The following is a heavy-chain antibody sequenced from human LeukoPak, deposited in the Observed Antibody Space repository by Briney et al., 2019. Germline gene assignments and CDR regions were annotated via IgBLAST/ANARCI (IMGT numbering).Heavy chain of an antibody. V-gene: IGHV3-66*01. D-gene: IGHD4-23*01. CDR2: IXSGGST. CDR3: ARDLTTVALDYYYCGMDV. Sequence: PGGSLRLSCAAXGXXVSSNXXSWVRQAXXXXXXXXXXIXSGGSTYYADSVKGRFTISRDNSKNTLYLQMNSLRAEDTAVYYCARDLTTVALDYYYCGMDVWGQGTTVTVSS. J-gene: IGHJ6*02. CDR1: GXXVSSNX.